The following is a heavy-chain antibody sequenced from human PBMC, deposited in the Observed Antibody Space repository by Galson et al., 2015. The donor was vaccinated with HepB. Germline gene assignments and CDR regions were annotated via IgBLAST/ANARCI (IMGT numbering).Heavy chain of an antibody. CDR2: IRYDGSNK. CDR3: AKDMRYCSSTSCRPSVAGVDY. CDR1: GFTFSSYG. D-gene: IGHD2-2*01. J-gene: IGHJ4*02. Sequence: SLRLSCAAPGFTFSSYGMHWVRQAPGKGLEWVAFIRYDGSNKYYADSVKGRFTISRDNSKNTLYLQMNSLRAEDTAVYYCAKDMRYCSSTSCRPSVAGVDYWGQGTLVTVSS. V-gene: IGHV3-30*02.